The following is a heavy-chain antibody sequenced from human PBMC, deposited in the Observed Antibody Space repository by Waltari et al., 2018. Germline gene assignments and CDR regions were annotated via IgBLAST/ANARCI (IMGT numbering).Heavy chain of an antibody. CDR1: GYTFTSYG. J-gene: IGHJ6*02. CDR3: ARDLAYSSGWYGVYYYYGMDV. Sequence: QVQLVQSGAEVKKPGASVKVSCKASGYTFTSYGISWVRQAPGQGLEWMGWISGYNGNTNYAQKLQGRVTMTTDTSTSTAYMELRSLRSDDTAVYYCARDLAYSSGWYGVYYYYGMDVWGQGTTVTVSS. CDR2: ISGYNGNT. V-gene: IGHV1-18*01. D-gene: IGHD6-19*01.